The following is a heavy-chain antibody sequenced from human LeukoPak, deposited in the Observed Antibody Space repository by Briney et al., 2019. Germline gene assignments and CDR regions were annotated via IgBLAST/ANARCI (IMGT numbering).Heavy chain of an antibody. CDR1: GYTFTSYG. CDR3: ARMTTVIANYDAFDI. J-gene: IGHJ3*02. Sequence: ASVKVSCKASGYTFTSYGISWVRQAPGQGLEWMGWISAYNGNPNYAQKLQGRVTMTTDTSTSTAYMELRSLRSDDTAVYYCARMTTVIANYDAFDIWGQGTMVTVSS. D-gene: IGHD4-17*01. V-gene: IGHV1-18*01. CDR2: ISAYNGNP.